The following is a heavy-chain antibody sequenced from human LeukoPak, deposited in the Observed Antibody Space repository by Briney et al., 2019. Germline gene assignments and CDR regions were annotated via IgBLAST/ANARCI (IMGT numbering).Heavy chain of an antibody. CDR3: ARRQGATQGWFDP. V-gene: IGHV5-51*01. CDR2: IYPGGSDT. CDR1: GYSFTSYW. Sequence: GESLKISCKGSGYSFTSYWIGWVRQMPGKGLEWMGIIYPGGSDTRYSPSFQGQVTISADKSISTAYLRWSSLKASDTAMYYCARRQGATQGWFDPWGQGTLVTVSS. J-gene: IGHJ5*02. D-gene: IGHD1-26*01.